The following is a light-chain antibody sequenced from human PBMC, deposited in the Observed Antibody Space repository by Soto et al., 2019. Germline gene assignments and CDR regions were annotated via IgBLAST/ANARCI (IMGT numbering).Light chain of an antibody. Sequence: EIVLTQSPGTLSLSPGERATLSCRASHTISSSYLAWYQQKPGQAPRLLFYGASTRATGLPARFSGSGSGTDFTLTISSLEPEDFAVYYCQQRSNWPITFGQGTRLEIK. CDR1: HTISSSY. J-gene: IGKJ5*01. V-gene: IGKV3D-20*02. CDR3: QQRSNWPIT. CDR2: GAS.